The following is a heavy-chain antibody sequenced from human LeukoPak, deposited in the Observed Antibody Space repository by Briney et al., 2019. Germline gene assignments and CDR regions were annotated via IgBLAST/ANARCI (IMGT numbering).Heavy chain of an antibody. J-gene: IGHJ4*02. CDR3: ARASDGELIIDY. D-gene: IGHD3-10*01. CDR2: IYYSGST. Sequence: PSETLSLTCTVSGGSVISNSYYWAWIRQPPGKGLEWIASIYYSGSTYYYPSLKSRVTISVDTSKNQFSLKLSSVTAADTAVYYCARASDGELIIDYWGQGTLVTVSS. CDR1: GGSVISNSYY. V-gene: IGHV4-39*07.